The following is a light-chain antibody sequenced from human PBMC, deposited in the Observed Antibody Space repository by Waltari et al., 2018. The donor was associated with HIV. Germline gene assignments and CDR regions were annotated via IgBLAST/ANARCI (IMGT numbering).Light chain of an antibody. CDR2: DDS. Sequence: SYVLTQPPSVSVAPGQTARIPCEGDNIGKNRLPWYQQKPGQAPVLVVYDDSDRPSGIPERFSGSKSGNTATLTIIRVEAGDEADYYCQVWDSTSDHLVFGGGAKLTVL. V-gene: IGLV3-21*02. J-gene: IGLJ2*01. CDR1: NIGKNR. CDR3: QVWDSTSDHLV.